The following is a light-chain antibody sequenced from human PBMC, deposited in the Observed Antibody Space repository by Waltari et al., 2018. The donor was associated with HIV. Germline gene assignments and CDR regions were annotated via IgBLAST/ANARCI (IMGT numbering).Light chain of an antibody. V-gene: IGLV1-44*01. Sequence: QSALVQPPSLSVTPGQRVTISCSGSISNIGINPVNWYRRVPGAAPKLLIYNEDQRPSGVPDRFSASKSGTSASLAISGLQSEDEADYFCSTWDDRLSIPVFGGGPFLTV. CDR2: NED. CDR1: ISNIGINP. J-gene: IGLJ3*02. CDR3: STWDDRLSIPV.